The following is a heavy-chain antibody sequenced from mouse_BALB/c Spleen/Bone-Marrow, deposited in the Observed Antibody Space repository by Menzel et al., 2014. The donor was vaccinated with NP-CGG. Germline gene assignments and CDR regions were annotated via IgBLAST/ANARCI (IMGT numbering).Heavy chain of an antibody. CDR2: IDPFNGGT. Sequence: VQLKESGPELMKPGASVKISCKASGYPFTSYYMHWVKQSHGKSLEWIGYIDPFNGGTSYNQKFKGKATLTVDKSSNTAHMHLSSLTSEDSAVYYCARAYDFLDYWGQGSTLTVSS. J-gene: IGHJ2*01. V-gene: IGHV1S135*01. CDR1: GYPFTSYY. CDR3: ARAYDFLDY. D-gene: IGHD2-4*01.